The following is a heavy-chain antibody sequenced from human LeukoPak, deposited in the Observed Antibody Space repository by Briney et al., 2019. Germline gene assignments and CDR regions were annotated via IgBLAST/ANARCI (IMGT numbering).Heavy chain of an antibody. CDR2: ISAYNGNT. Sequence: ASVKVSCKASGYTFTSYGISWVRQAPGQGLEWMGWISAYNGNTNYVQKLQGRVTMTTDTSTSTAYMELRSLRSDDTAVYYCTRETSSRYFDYWGQGTLVTVSS. CDR1: GYTFTSYG. J-gene: IGHJ4*02. CDR3: TRETSSRYFDY. V-gene: IGHV1-18*01.